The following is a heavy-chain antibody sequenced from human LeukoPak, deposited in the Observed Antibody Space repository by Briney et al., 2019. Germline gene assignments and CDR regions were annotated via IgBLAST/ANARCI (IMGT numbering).Heavy chain of an antibody. Sequence: ASVKVSCKVSGYTLTELSMHWVRQAPGKGLEWMGGFDPEDGETIYVQKFQGRVTMTEDTSTDTAYMELSSLRSEDTAVYYCATVSRIADLLSSGWYFYWGQGTLVTVSS. CDR1: GYTLTELS. D-gene: IGHD6-19*01. CDR2: FDPEDGET. J-gene: IGHJ4*02. CDR3: ATVSRIADLLSSGWYFY. V-gene: IGHV1-24*01.